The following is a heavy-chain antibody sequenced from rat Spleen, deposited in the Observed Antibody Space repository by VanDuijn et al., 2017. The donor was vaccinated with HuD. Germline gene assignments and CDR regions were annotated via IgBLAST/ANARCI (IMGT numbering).Heavy chain of an antibody. CDR2: INSAGST. Sequence: EIQLQESGPGLVKPSQSLSLTCSVTGYTITSGYGWNWIRKFPGNKLEWMGYINSAGSTNYNPPLKSQISSTRDTSKNQFFLQLTSVTTEDTATYYCARRGLQSYYFDYWGQGVMVTVSS. CDR3: ARRGLQSYYFDY. V-gene: IGHV3-3*01. J-gene: IGHJ2*01. D-gene: IGHD1-1*01. CDR1: GYTITSGYG.